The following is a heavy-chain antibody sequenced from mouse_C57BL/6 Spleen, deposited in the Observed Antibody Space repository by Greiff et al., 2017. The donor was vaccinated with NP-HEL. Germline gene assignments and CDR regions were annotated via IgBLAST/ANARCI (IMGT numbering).Heavy chain of an antibody. D-gene: IGHD1-1*01. CDR2: IDPENGDT. J-gene: IGHJ4*01. CDR3: TSITTVVAPYYAMDY. CDR1: GFNIKDDY. Sequence: EVKLMESGAELVRPGASVKLSCTASGFNIKDDYMHWVKQRPEQGLEWIGWIDPENGDTEYASKFQGKATITADTSSNTAYLQLSSLTSEDTAVYYCTSITTVVAPYYAMDYWGQGTSVTVSS. V-gene: IGHV14-4*01.